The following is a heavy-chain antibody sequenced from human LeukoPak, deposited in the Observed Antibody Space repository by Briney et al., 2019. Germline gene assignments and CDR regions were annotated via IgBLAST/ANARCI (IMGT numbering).Heavy chain of an antibody. V-gene: IGHV1-18*01. J-gene: IGHJ6*02. CDR1: GYTFTSYG. D-gene: IGHD3-3*01. Sequence: ASVKVSCKASGYTFTSYGISWVRQAPGQGLEWMGWISAYNGNTNYAQKLQGRVTMTTDTFTSTAYMELRSLRSDDTAVYYCARDLYYDFWSGYSTPNYGMDVWGQGTTVTVSS. CDR2: ISAYNGNT. CDR3: ARDLYYDFWSGYSTPNYGMDV.